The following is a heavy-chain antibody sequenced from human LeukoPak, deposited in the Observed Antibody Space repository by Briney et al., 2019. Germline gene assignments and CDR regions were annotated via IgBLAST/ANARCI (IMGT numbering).Heavy chain of an antibody. CDR3: ARGGWIAAAGTGYFDY. D-gene: IGHD6-13*01. J-gene: IGHJ4*02. CDR1: GGSFSGYY. CDR2: INHSGST. Sequence: SETLSLTCAVYGGSFSGYYWSWIRQPPGKGLEWIGEINHSGSTNYNPSLKSRVTISVDTSKNQFSLKLSSVTAADTAVYYCARGGWIAAAGTGYFDYWGQGTLVTVSS. V-gene: IGHV4-34*01.